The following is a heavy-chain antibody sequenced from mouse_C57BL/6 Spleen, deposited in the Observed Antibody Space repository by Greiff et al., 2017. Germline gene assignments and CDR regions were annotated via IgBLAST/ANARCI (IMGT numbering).Heavy chain of an antibody. CDR3: ARGYDGYYNRFAY. CDR2: IHPNSGST. Sequence: QVQLQQSGAELVKPGASVKVSCKASGYTFTSYWMHWVKQRPGQGLEWIGRIHPNSGSTNYNEKFKSKATLTVDKSSSTAYMQLSSLTSEDSAVYYCARGYDGYYNRFAYWGQGTLVTVSA. D-gene: IGHD2-3*01. J-gene: IGHJ3*01. V-gene: IGHV1-64*01. CDR1: GYTFTSYW.